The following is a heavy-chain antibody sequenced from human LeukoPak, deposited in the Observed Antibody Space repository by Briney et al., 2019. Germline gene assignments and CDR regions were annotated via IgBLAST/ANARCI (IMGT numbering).Heavy chain of an antibody. Sequence: GSLRLSCAASGFAVSSNYMSWVRQAPGKRLEWVSIIYSGGSTYYADSVKGRFTISRDTSKKTLYLQMNSLRAEDTAVYYCARALGQFGNWFDPWGQGTLVTVSS. V-gene: IGHV3-53*01. CDR1: GFAVSSNY. CDR2: IYSGGST. CDR3: ARALGQFGNWFDP. D-gene: IGHD3-16*01. J-gene: IGHJ5*02.